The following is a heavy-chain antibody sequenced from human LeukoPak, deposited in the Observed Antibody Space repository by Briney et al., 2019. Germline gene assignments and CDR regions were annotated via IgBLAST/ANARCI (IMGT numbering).Heavy chain of an antibody. CDR3: AKDTYSSSLRYFDY. CDR1: GFTFSSYA. CDR2: ISGSGGST. V-gene: IGHV3-23*01. J-gene: IGHJ4*02. D-gene: IGHD6-6*01. Sequence: GGSLRLSCTASGFTFSSYAMSWVRQAPGKGLEWVSAISGSGGSTYYADSVKGRFTISRDNSKNTLYLQMNSLRAEDTAVYYCAKDTYSSSLRYFDYWGQGTLVTVSS.